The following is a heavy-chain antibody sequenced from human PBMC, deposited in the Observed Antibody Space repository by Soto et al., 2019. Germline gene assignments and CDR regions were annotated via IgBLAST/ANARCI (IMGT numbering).Heavy chain of an antibody. J-gene: IGHJ4*02. CDR3: ARGMVTTKPEYFDY. CDR2: IDPSDSYT. CDR1: GYSFTSYW. D-gene: IGHD4-17*01. V-gene: IGHV5-10-1*01. Sequence: LKISCKGSGYSFTSYWISWVRQMPGKGLEWMGRIDPSDSYTNYSPSFQGHVTISADKSISTAYLQWSSLKASDTAMYYCARGMVTTKPEYFDYWGQGTLVTVSS.